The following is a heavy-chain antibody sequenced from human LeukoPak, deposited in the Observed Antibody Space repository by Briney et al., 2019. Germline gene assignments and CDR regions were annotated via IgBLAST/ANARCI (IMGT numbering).Heavy chain of an antibody. J-gene: IGHJ4*02. CDR3: ARVVRIPAAGPSSDY. CDR1: GFTFSSYE. D-gene: IGHD6-13*01. CDR2: ISSSDSTI. V-gene: IGHV3-48*03. Sequence: GGSLRLSCAASGFTFSSYEMNWVRQAPGKGLEWVSYISSSDSTIYYADSVKGRFTISRDNAKNSLYLQMSSLRAEDTAAYYCARVVRIPAAGPSSDYWGQGTLVTVSS.